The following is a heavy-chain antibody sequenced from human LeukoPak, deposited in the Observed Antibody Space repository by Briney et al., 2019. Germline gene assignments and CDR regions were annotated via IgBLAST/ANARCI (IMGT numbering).Heavy chain of an antibody. V-gene: IGHV3-33*01. D-gene: IGHD1-26*01. J-gene: IGHJ4*02. CDR1: GFTFSNYG. CDR3: ARDSGSYSYIDY. CDR2: IWYDGSNK. Sequence: GRSLRLSCAASGFTFSNYGMHWVRQAPGKGLEWVAVIWYDGSNKYYADSVKGRFTISRDNSENTLYLQMNSLRAEDTAVYYCARDSGSYSYIDYWGQGTLVIVSS.